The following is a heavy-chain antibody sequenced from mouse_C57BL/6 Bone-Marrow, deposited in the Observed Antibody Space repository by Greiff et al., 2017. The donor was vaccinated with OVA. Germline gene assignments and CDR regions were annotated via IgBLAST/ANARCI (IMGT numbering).Heavy chain of an antibody. V-gene: IGHV5-6*01. Sequence: EVKLMESGGDLLKPGGSLKLSCAASGFTFSSYGMSWVRQTPDKRLEWVATISSGGSYTYYPDSVKGRFTISRDNAKNTLYLQMSSLKSEDTAMYYCARPPYESWGQGTLVTVSA. CDR2: ISSGGSYT. CDR1: GFTFSSYG. CDR3: ARPPYES. D-gene: IGHD2-3*01. J-gene: IGHJ3*01.